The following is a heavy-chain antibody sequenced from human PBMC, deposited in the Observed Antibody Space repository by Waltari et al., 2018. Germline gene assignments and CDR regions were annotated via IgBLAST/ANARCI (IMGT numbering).Heavy chain of an antibody. CDR1: GYTLTELS. Sequence: QVQLVQSGAEVKKPGASVKVSCKVSGYTLTELSMHWVRQAPGKGLEWMGGFDPEDGETIYEQKSQGRVTMTEDTATDTAYMELSSLRSEDTAVYYCATDRLSGRGNWFDPWGQGTLVTVSS. V-gene: IGHV1-24*01. CDR3: ATDRLSGRGNWFDP. CDR2: FDPEDGET. D-gene: IGHD3-10*01. J-gene: IGHJ5*02.